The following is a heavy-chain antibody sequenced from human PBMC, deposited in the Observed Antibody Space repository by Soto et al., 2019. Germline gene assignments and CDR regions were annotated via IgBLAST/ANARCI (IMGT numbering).Heavy chain of an antibody. D-gene: IGHD3-10*01. J-gene: IGHJ6*02. CDR2: INPSGGST. Sequence: ASVKVSCKASGYTFTSYAMHWVRQAPGQGLEWMGIINPSGGSTSYAQKFQGRVTMTRDASTSTVYMELSSLRSEDTAVYYCTRIGGWDNGSGSYNYYSGMDVWGQGTTVTVSS. V-gene: IGHV1-46*03. CDR3: TRIGGWDNGSGSYNYYSGMDV. CDR1: GYTFTSYA.